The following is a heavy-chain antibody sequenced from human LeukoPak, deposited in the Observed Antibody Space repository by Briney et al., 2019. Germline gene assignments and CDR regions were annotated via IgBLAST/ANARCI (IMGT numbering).Heavy chain of an antibody. V-gene: IGHV3-33*01. CDR1: GFTFSSYG. CDR2: IWYDGSNK. Sequence: GRSLRLSCAASGFTFSSYGMHWVRQAPGKGLEWVAVIWYDGSNKYYADSVKGRFTISRDNSKNTLYLQMNSLRAEDTAVYHCARGGFGELLSWFDPWGQGTLVTVSS. J-gene: IGHJ5*02. CDR3: ARGGFGELLSWFDP. D-gene: IGHD3-10*01.